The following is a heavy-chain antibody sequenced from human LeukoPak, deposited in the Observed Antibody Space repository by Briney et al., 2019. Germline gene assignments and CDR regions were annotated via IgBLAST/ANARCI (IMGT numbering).Heavy chain of an antibody. Sequence: SVTVSCKASGGTFSSYAISWVRQAPGQGLEWMGRIIPIFGTANYAQKFQGRVTITADKSTSTAYVELSSLRSEDTAVYYCARVVPPYYYGSGSQGGVVWFDPWGQGTLVTVSS. CDR2: IIPIFGTA. V-gene: IGHV1-69*06. CDR3: ARVVPPYYYGSGSQGGVVWFDP. D-gene: IGHD3-10*01. J-gene: IGHJ5*02. CDR1: GGTFSSYA.